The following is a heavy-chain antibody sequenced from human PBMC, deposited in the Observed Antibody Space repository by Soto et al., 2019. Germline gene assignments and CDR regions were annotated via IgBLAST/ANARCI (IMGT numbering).Heavy chain of an antibody. V-gene: IGHV1-18*01. J-gene: IGHJ6*02. CDR2: ISAYNGNT. CDR1: GYTFTSYG. Sequence: ASVKVSSKASGYTFTSYGISWVRQAPGQGLERMGWISAYNGNTNYAQKLQGRVTMTTDTSTSTAYMELRSLRSDDTAVYYCARDQPWWYSSSGIAAAGTSHYYGMDVWGQGTTVTVSS. D-gene: IGHD6-13*01. CDR3: ARDQPWWYSSSGIAAAGTSHYYGMDV.